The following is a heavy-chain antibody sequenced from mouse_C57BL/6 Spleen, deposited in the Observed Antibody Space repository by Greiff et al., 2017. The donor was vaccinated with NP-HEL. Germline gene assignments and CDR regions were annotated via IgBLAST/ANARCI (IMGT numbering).Heavy chain of an antibody. V-gene: IGHV5-4*01. CDR2: ISAGGSYT. CDR3: ARGAQATDY. Sequence: DVQLVESGGGLVKPGGSLKLSCAASGFTFSSYAMSWVRQTPGKRLEWVATISAGGSYTYYPDNVKGRFTISRDNAKNNLYLQMSQLKSEDTAMYYCARGAQATDYWGQGTTLTVSS. J-gene: IGHJ2*01. D-gene: IGHD3-2*02. CDR1: GFTFSSYA.